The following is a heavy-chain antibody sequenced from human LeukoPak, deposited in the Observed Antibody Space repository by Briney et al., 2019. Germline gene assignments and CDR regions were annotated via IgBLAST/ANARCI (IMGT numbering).Heavy chain of an antibody. CDR3: AKDIASSYYYYYMDV. CDR1: GFTFDDYA. CDR2: ISWNSGSI. J-gene: IGHJ6*03. V-gene: IGHV3-9*03. Sequence: VRSLGLSCAASGFTFDDYAIHWVRQAPGKGLEWVSGISWNSGSIGYADSVKGRFTISRDNAKNSLYLQMNSLRAEDMALYYCAKDIASSYYYYYMDVWGKGTTVTVSS. D-gene: IGHD6-6*01.